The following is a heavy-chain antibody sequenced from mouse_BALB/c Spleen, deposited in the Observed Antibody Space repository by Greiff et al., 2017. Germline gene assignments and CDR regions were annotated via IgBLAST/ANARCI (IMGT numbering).Heavy chain of an antibody. CDR2: IWGDGST. CDR1: GFSLTGYG. Sequence: VMLVESGPGLVAPSQSLSITCTVSGFSLTGYGVNWVRQPPGKGLEWLGMIWGDGSTDYTSALKSRLSLSKNNSKSQVFLKMNSLQIDDTARYYYARGRCEAMDYWGQGTSVTVSS. J-gene: IGHJ4*01. V-gene: IGHV2-6-7*01. CDR3: ARGRCEAMDY.